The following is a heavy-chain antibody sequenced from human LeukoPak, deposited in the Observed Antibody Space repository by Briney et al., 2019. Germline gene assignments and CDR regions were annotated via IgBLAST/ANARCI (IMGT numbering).Heavy chain of an antibody. V-gene: IGHV4-39*01. CDR2: INYSGTT. J-gene: IGHJ4*02. CDR1: GGSISSSGYY. CDR3: ARLRDGRWLLEY. D-gene: IGHD5-24*01. Sequence: SETLSLTCTASGGSISSSGYYWGWIRQPPGKGLEWIASINYSGTTYYNPSLKSRVTISEDRSKNQFSLKLSSVTAADTAVYYCARLRDGRWLLEYWGQGTLVTVPS.